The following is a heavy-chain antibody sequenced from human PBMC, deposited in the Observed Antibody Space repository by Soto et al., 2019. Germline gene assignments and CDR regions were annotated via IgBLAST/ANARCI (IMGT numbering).Heavy chain of an antibody. Sequence: GGSLRLACAASGFTFSSYGMHLVRQAPGKGLEWVAVISYDGSNKYYADSAKGRFTISRDNSKNTLYLQMNSLRAEDTAVYYCAKDFGVVVAADLYYYYYGMDVWGQGTTVTVSS. D-gene: IGHD2-15*01. V-gene: IGHV3-30*18. CDR3: AKDFGVVVAADLYYYYYGMDV. J-gene: IGHJ6*02. CDR1: GFTFSSYG. CDR2: ISYDGSNK.